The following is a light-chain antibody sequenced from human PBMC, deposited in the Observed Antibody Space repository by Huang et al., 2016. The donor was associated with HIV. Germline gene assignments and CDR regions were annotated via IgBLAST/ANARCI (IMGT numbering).Light chain of an antibody. J-gene: IGKJ3*01. Sequence: EIVMTQYPATLSVSPGERATLSCRASQSVSSNLAWYQQKPGQAPRLLIYGASTRATGIPARFSGSGSGTEFTLTISSLQSADFAVYYCQQYNNWPGTFGPGTKVDIK. CDR2: GAS. CDR3: QQYNNWPGT. CDR1: QSVSSN. V-gene: IGKV3-15*01.